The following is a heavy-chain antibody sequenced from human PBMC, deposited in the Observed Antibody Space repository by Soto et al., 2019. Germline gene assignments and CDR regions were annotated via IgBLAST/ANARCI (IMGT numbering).Heavy chain of an antibody. Sequence: LSLTCAVYGGSFSGYYWSWIRQPPGKGLEWIGEINHSGSTNYNPSLKSRVTISVDTSKNQFSLKLSSVTAADTAVYYCARATPKYYYDSSGYYYYYGMDVWGQGTTVTVSS. CDR2: INHSGST. CDR3: ARATPKYYYDSSGYYYYYGMDV. CDR1: GGSFSGYY. V-gene: IGHV4-34*01. D-gene: IGHD3-22*01. J-gene: IGHJ6*02.